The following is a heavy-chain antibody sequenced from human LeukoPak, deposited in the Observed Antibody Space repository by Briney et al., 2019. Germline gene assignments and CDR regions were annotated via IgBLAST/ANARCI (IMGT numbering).Heavy chain of an antibody. CDR2: IHNRGST. CDR3: ARHVLGGYNLHDGYFDY. V-gene: IGHV4-59*08. CDR1: GGPISGFY. J-gene: IGHJ4*03. Sequence: PSETLSLTCTVSGGPISGFYWSWMRQSPGKGLEWVAYIHNRGSTNSNPSLQSRVTISVDTSKNQFSLNLSSVTAADTAIYYCARHVLGGYNLHDGYFDYWGQGTLVAVSS. D-gene: IGHD1-1*01.